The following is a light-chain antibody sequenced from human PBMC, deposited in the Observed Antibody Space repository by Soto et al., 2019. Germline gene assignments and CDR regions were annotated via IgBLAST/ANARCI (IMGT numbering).Light chain of an antibody. CDR3: QQRSNWPIYT. V-gene: IGKV3-11*01. J-gene: IGKJ2*01. CDR1: QSVRTS. CDR2: DAS. Sequence: EIVLTQSPATLSLSLGERAILSCRASQSVRTSLAWFQQRPGQAPRLLIYDASNRATGIPARFSGSGSGTDFTFTISSLEPEDFAVYYCQQRSNWPIYTFGQGTKLEIK.